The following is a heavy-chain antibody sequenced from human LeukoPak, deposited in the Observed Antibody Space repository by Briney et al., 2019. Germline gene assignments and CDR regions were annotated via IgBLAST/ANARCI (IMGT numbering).Heavy chain of an antibody. V-gene: IGHV2-5*02. Sequence: ESGPTLVKPTQTLTLTCTFSGFSLSTSGVGVGWIRQPPGKALEWLALIYWDDDKRYSPSLKSRLTINKDSSKNQVVLTMTNMDPVDTATYYCAHATWGYYFDYWGQGTLVTVSS. D-gene: IGHD1-26*01. CDR2: IYWDDDK. J-gene: IGHJ4*02. CDR1: GFSLSTSGVG. CDR3: AHATWGYYFDY.